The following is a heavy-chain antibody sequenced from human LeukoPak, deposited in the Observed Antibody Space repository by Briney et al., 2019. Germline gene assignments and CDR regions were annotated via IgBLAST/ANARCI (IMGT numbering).Heavy chain of an antibody. V-gene: IGHV3-21*01. D-gene: IGHD3-10*01. Sequence: GGSLRLSCAASGFTFSSYSMNWVRQAPGKGLEWVSSISSSSYIYYADSVKGRFTISRDNAKNSLYLQMNSLRAEDTAVYYCARDRSPVVRASPMGYWGQGTLVTVSS. J-gene: IGHJ4*02. CDR3: ARDRSPVVRASPMGY. CDR2: ISSSSYI. CDR1: GFTFSSYS.